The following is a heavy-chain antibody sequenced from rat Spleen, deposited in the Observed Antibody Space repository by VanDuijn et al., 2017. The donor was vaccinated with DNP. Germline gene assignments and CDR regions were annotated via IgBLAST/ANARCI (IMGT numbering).Heavy chain of an antibody. CDR2: ITGSGGNT. CDR1: GLTFNNYW. V-gene: IGHV5-31*01. Sequence: EVQLVESGGDLVQPGRSLKLSCVASGLTFNNYWMAWIRQVPGKGLEWVASITGSGGNTYHPDSVKGRFTISRDNAKSTLYLQMNSLRSEDMATYFCARHGRRVFDYWGQGVMVTVSS. J-gene: IGHJ2*01. CDR3: ARHGRRVFDY. D-gene: IGHD1-11*01.